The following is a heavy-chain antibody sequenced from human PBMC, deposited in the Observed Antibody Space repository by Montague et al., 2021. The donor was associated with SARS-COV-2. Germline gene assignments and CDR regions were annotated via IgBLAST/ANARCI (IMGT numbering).Heavy chain of an antibody. CDR2: IYYSGST. CDR1: GGSISSYY. V-gene: IGHV4-59*01. Sequence: SETLSLTCTVSGGSISSYYWSWIRQPPGKGLEWIGYIYYSGSTNYNPSLKSRVTISVDTSKNQFSLKLNSVTAADTAVYYCARGGDMNWFDPWGQGTLVTVSS. D-gene: IGHD2-21*01. CDR3: ARGGDMNWFDP. J-gene: IGHJ5*02.